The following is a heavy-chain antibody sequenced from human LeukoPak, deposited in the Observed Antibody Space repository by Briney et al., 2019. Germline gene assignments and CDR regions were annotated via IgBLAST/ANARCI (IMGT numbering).Heavy chain of an antibody. CDR3: AREYYDFWSGYDRPRHATGFDL. CDR2: TYYRSKWYN. D-gene: IGHD3-3*01. CDR1: GDSVSSNSAA. Sequence: SPTLSLTCAISGDSVSSNSAAWNWIRQSPSRGLEWLGRTYYRSKWYNDYAVSVKSRITINPDTSKNQFSLQLNSVTPEDTAVYYCAREYYDFWSGYDRPRHATGFDLWGRGTLVTVSS. V-gene: IGHV6-1*01. J-gene: IGHJ2*01.